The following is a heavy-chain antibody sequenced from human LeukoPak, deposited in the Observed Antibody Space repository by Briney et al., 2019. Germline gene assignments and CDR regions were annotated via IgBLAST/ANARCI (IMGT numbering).Heavy chain of an antibody. J-gene: IGHJ6*03. CDR1: GGSITSSSYY. CDR3: ARVAQDIVVVPAAPGYYYYYMDV. Sequence: SETLSLTCTVSGGSITSSSYYWGWIRQPPGKGLQWIGSFYYSGSTYYNPSLKSRVTMSVDTSKNQFSLKLSSVTAADTAVYYCARVAQDIVVVPAAPGYYYYYMDVWGKGTTVTISS. V-gene: IGHV4-39*07. D-gene: IGHD2-2*01. CDR2: FYYSGST.